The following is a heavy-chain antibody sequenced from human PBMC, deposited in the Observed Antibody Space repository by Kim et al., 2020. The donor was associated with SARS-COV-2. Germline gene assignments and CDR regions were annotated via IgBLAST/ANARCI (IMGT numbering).Heavy chain of an antibody. CDR2: ISYSGTT. Sequence: SETLSLTCTVSGGSISSFYWSWIRQPPGKGLEWIGFISYSGTTDSPPSLKSRVTISVDKSKNQFSLKLTSVTAADTAVYYCARYFDTSGYSDALDIWGQGTMVTVSS. D-gene: IGHD3-22*01. CDR3: ARYFDTSGYSDALDI. V-gene: IGHV4-59*08. CDR1: GGSISSFY. J-gene: IGHJ3*02.